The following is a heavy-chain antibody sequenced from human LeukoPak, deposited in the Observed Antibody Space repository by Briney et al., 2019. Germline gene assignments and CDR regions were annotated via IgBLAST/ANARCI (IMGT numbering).Heavy chain of an antibody. CDR3: ARVDLEWYYFDY. CDR2: IYYSGST. CDR1: GGSISSSSYY. D-gene: IGHD3-3*01. Sequence: SETLSLTCTVSGGSISSSSYYWGWIRQPPGKGLEWIGSIYYSGSTYYNPSLKSRVTISVDRSKNQFSLKLSSVTAADTAVYYCARVDLEWYYFDYWGQGTLVTVSS. V-gene: IGHV4-39*07. J-gene: IGHJ4*02.